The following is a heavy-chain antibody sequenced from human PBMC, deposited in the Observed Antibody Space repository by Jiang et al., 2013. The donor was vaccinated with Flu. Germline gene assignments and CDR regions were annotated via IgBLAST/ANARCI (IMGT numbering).Heavy chain of an antibody. CDR3: ATVGDDTDYYFDY. J-gene: IGHJ4*02. CDR2: FDPEDGET. D-gene: IGHD5-18*01. CDR1: GYTLTELS. Sequence: SVKVSCKVSGYTLTELSMHWVRQAPGKGLEWMGGFDPEDGETIYAQKFQGRVTMTEDTSTDTAYMELSSLRSEDTAVYYCATVGDDTDYYFDYWGQGTLVTVSS. V-gene: IGHV1-24*01.